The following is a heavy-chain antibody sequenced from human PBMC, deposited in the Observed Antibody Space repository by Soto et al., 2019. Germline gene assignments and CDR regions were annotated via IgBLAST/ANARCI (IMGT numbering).Heavy chain of an antibody. CDR3: AKNPWLYSGYAYPGYFDY. D-gene: IGHD5-12*01. J-gene: IGHJ4*02. V-gene: IGHV3-33*06. Sequence: PGGSLRLSCAASGFTFSSYGMHWVRQAPGKGLEWVAVIWYDGSNKYYADSVKGRFTISRDNSKNTLYLQMNSLRAEDTAVYYCAKNPWLYSGYAYPGYFDYWGQGTLVTVSS. CDR2: IWYDGSNK. CDR1: GFTFSSYG.